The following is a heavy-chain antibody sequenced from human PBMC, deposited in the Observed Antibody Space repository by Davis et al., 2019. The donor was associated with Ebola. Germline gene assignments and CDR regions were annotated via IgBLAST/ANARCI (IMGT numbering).Heavy chain of an antibody. J-gene: IGHJ6*02. CDR3: ARSGNYYYYYDGMDV. CDR2: IYPGDSET. V-gene: IGHV5-51*01. CDR1: EYTFSSYW. D-gene: IGHD2/OR15-2a*01. Sequence: GGSLRLSCKGSEYTFSSYWIGWVRQMPGKGLEWMGIIYPGDSETRYSPSSQGQITISADKSINNAYLQWSSLQASDTATYYCARSGNYYYYYDGMDVWGQGTTVTVSS.